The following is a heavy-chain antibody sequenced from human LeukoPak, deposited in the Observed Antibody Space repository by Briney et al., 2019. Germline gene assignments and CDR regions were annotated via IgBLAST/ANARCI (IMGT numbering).Heavy chain of an antibody. CDR3: AGGGYSYGYYGMDV. CDR2: IYSGGST. V-gene: IGHV3-66*01. D-gene: IGHD5-18*01. J-gene: IGHJ6*02. Sequence: IYSGGSTYYADSVKGRFTISRDNSKNTLYLQMNSLRAEDTAVYYCAGGGYSYGYYGMDVWGQGTTVTVSS.